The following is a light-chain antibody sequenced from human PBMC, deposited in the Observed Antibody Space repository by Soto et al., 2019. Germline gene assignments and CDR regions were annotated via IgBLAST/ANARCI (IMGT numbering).Light chain of an antibody. Sequence: QSALTQPRSVSGSPGQSVTISCTGTSSDVGDYKFVSWYQQHPGKAPRLMIYDVAKRPSGAPDRFSGSKSGNTASLTISGLQAEDEADYYCCSYAGTYTVFGGGTQLTVL. CDR2: DVA. CDR1: SSDVGDYKF. J-gene: IGLJ2*01. V-gene: IGLV2-11*01. CDR3: CSYAGTYTV.